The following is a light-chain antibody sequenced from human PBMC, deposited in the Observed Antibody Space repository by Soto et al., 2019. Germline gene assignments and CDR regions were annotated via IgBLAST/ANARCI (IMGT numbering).Light chain of an antibody. CDR3: QQYGSSGT. CDR1: QSVSNNY. V-gene: IGKV3-20*01. Sequence: EIALTQSPGTLSLSPVERSTLPCRASQSVSNNYLAWYQQKPGQAPRLLIYGASNRATGIPDRFSGSGSGTDFTLTISRLEPEDFAVYYCQQYGSSGTFGQGTKVDI. CDR2: GAS. J-gene: IGKJ1*01.